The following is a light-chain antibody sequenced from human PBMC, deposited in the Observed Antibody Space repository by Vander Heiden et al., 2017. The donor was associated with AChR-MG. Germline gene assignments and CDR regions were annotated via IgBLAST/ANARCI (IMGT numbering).Light chain of an antibody. CDR1: TSNIGAGYD. J-gene: IGLJ3*02. CDR2: GNS. CDR3: QSSDSSLSGWV. Sequence: QSVLTQPPSVSGAPGQRVTISCTGNTSNIGAGYDVHWYQHLPGTAPKLLIYGNSNRPSGVPDRFSGSKSATSASLAITGLQAEDEADYYCQSSDSSLSGWVFGGGTKL. V-gene: IGLV1-40*01.